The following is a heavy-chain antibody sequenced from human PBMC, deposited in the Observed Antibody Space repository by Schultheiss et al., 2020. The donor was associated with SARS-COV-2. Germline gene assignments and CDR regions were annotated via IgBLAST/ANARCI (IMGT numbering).Heavy chain of an antibody. Sequence: GGSLRLSCAASGFTFSSYEMNWVRQAPGKGLEWVSYISSSSSTIYYADSVKGRFTISRDNAKNSLYLQMNSLRAEDTAVYYCARDAYVAGGYFDYWGQGTLVTVSS. CDR1: GFTFSSYE. V-gene: IGHV3-48*01. CDR3: ARDAYVAGGYFDY. J-gene: IGHJ4*02. D-gene: IGHD3-10*01. CDR2: ISSSSSTI.